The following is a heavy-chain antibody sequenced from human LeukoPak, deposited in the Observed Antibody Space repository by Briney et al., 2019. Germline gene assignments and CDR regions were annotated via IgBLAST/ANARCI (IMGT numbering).Heavy chain of an antibody. CDR2: NYSGGNT. J-gene: IGHJ4*02. CDR1: GFTVSSNS. Sequence: GGSLRLSCAASGFTVSSNSMSWVRQAPGKGLEWVSFNYSGGNTHYSDSVKGRFTISRDNSKNTLYLQMNSLRADDTAVYYCARRAGEYSHPYDYWGQGTLVTVSS. CDR3: ARRAGEYSHPYDY. V-gene: IGHV3-53*01. D-gene: IGHD4-17*01.